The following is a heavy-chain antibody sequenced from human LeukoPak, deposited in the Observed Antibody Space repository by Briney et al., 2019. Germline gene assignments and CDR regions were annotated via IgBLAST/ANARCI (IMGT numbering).Heavy chain of an antibody. CDR2: IYYSGST. J-gene: IGHJ6*03. Sequence: SETLSLTCTVSGGSISSGGYYWSWIRQHPGKGLEWIGYIYYSGSTYYNPSLKSRVTISVDTSKNQFSLKLSSVTAADTAVYYCARSPPPLDYMDVWGKGTTVLVSS. V-gene: IGHV4-31*03. CDR1: GGSISSGGYY. CDR3: ARSPPPLDYMDV. D-gene: IGHD3-16*01.